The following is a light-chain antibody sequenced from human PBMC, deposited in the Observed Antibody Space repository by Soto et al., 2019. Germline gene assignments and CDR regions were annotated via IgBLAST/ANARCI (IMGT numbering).Light chain of an antibody. V-gene: IGKV3D-11*01. CDR2: DAS. CDR1: QGVSSY. Sequence: EIVLTQSPATLSLSPGERATFSCRASQGVSSYLAWYQQKPGQAPRLLIYDASNRASGIPARFSGSGPGTDFTLTISSLEPEDFAVYYCQHRSNWLTFGGGTKVAIK. CDR3: QHRSNWLT. J-gene: IGKJ4*01.